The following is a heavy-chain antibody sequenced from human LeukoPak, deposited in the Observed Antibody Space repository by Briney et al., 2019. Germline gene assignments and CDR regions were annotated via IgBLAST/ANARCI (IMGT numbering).Heavy chain of an antibody. Sequence: SETLSLTCAVYGGSFSGYYWSWIRQPPGKGLEWIGEINHSGSTNYNPSLTSRVTISVDTPKNHFSLTLSSVTAADTAVYYCARSDGYGLAGIWGQGTMVTVSS. J-gene: IGHJ3*02. CDR1: GGSFSGYY. CDR3: ARSDGYGLAGI. V-gene: IGHV4-34*01. CDR2: INHSGST. D-gene: IGHD6-13*01.